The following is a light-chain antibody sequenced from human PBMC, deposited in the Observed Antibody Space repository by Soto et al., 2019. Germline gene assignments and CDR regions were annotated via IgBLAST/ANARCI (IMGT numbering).Light chain of an antibody. V-gene: IGKV3-15*01. CDR1: QSVSSN. CDR2: GAS. CDR3: QQYNNWPPIT. Sequence: EIVMTQSPATLSVSPGERATLSCRASQSVSSNLAWYQQKPGQAPRLLIYGASTRDTGIPARFSGSRSGTGFTLTISSLQSEDFAVYYCQQYNNWPPITFGQGTRLEIK. J-gene: IGKJ5*01.